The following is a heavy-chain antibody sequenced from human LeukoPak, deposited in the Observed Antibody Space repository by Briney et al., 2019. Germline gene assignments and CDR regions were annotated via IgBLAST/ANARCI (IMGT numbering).Heavy chain of an antibody. Sequence: ASVKVSCKASGYTLTNYALNWVRQAPGQGLEWMGSINTNTGNPTYAQGFTGRFVFSLDTSVNTAYLQISSLKAEDTAIYYCARVQGYCSTTSCYPHYWGQGTLVTVSS. J-gene: IGHJ4*02. CDR1: GYTLTNYA. CDR3: ARVQGYCSTTSCYPHY. V-gene: IGHV7-4-1*02. D-gene: IGHD2-2*01. CDR2: INTNTGNP.